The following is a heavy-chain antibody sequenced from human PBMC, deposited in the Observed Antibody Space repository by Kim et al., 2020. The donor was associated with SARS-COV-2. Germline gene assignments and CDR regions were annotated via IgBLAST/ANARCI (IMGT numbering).Heavy chain of an antibody. V-gene: IGHV3-49*04. J-gene: IGHJ2*01. D-gene: IGHD1-7*01. CDR2: IRIKAYGETT. CDR1: GFNFRDYG. Sequence: GGSLRLSCTSSGFNFRDYGLIWVRQAPGKGLEWVCLIRIKAYGETTEYAASGKGRFTISRDDSKSIPYLQMNTLKTEDTAVYYCAREPGSDWNYVFEYW. CDR3: AREPGSDWNYVFEYW.